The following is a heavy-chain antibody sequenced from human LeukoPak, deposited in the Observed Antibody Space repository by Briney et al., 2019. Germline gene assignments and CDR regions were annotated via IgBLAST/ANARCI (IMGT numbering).Heavy chain of an antibody. J-gene: IGHJ4*02. D-gene: IGHD3-3*01. CDR3: AGFWSAPMGRG. CDR1: GFTFRSYE. V-gene: IGHV3-48*03. CDR2: ISSSGSTI. Sequence: GRSLRLSCAASGFTFRSYEMNWVRQAPGKGLEWVSYISSSGSTIYYTDSVKGRFTISRDNAKNSLYLQMNSLRAEDTAVYYCAGFWSAPMGRGWGQGTLVTVSS.